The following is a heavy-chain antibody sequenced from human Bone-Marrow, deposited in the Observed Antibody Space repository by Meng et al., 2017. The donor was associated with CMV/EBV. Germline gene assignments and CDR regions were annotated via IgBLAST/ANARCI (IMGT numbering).Heavy chain of an antibody. CDR2: ISGSGGST. CDR3: AADPYYDFWSGSGPPLH. D-gene: IGHD3-3*01. Sequence: GESLKISCAASGFTFSSYAMSWVRQAPGKGLEWVSAISGSGGSTYYADSVKGRFTISRDNSKNTLYLQMNSLRAEDTAVYYCAADPYYDFWSGSGPPLHWGQGTLVTVSS. J-gene: IGHJ4*02. V-gene: IGHV3-23*01. CDR1: GFTFSSYA.